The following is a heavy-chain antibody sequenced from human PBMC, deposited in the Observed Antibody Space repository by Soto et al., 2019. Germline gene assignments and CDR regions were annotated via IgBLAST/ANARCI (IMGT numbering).Heavy chain of an antibody. D-gene: IGHD2-2*01. V-gene: IGHV3-21*01. J-gene: IGHJ6*02. CDR1: GFTFSSYS. CDR2: ISSSSSYI. CDR3: ARDWGGGYCSSTSCYRHYYYYGMDV. Sequence: EGCLRLSGAASGFTFSSYSMNWVRRAPGKGLEWVSSISSSSSYIYYADSVKGRFTISRDNAKNSLYLQMNSLRAEDTAVYYCARDWGGGYCSSTSCYRHYYYYGMDVWGQGTTVTVSS.